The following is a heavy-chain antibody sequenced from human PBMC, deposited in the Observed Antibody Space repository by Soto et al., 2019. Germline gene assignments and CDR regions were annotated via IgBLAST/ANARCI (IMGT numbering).Heavy chain of an antibody. CDR3: ARKILGSTTRPNYWYFDL. J-gene: IGHJ2*01. D-gene: IGHD7-27*01. CDR2: ISGGGDAA. Sequence: EVQVLESGGGLVQPGGSLRLSCAGSGFTFINYAMNWVRQAAGKGLEWVSSISGGGDAAFFPDSVRGRFTISRENSNNTVTLQMNRLAVDDTAVYYCARKILGSTTRPNYWYFDLWGRGTLVTVSS. CDR1: GFTFINYA. V-gene: IGHV3-23*01.